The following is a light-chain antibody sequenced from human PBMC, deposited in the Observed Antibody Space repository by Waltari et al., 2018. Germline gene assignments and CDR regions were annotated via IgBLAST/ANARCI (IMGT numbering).Light chain of an antibody. Sequence: QSVVTQPPSASGTPGQRVTISCSGSSPNIGRYYVYWYQHLPGPAPKLLIYRDTQRPSGVPDRFSGSKSGTSASLAISGLRSEDEADYYCAVWDDSLSGPVFGGGTKLTVL. CDR2: RDT. CDR3: AVWDDSLSGPV. V-gene: IGLV1-47*01. J-gene: IGLJ2*01. CDR1: SPNIGRYY.